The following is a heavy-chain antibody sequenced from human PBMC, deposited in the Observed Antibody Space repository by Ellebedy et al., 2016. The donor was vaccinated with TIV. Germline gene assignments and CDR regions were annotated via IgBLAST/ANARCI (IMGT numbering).Heavy chain of an antibody. Sequence: AASVKVSCQASGYTFTSSGVSWVRQAPGQGLEWMGWISAYNGNTNYAQKLQGRVTMTTDTSTSTAYMELRSLRSDDTAVYYCARDGQWLPLGYWGQGTLVTVSS. CDR2: ISAYNGNT. D-gene: IGHD6-19*01. V-gene: IGHV1-18*04. CDR1: GYTFTSSG. J-gene: IGHJ4*02. CDR3: ARDGQWLPLGY.